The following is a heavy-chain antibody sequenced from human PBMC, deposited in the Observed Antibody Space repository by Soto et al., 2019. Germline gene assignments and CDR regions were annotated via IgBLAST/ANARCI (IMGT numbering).Heavy chain of an antibody. CDR3: ASLVALTYWSGGTCYGGIDY. CDR2: IYYIGCT. V-gene: IGHV4-31*03. J-gene: IGHJ4*02. Sequence: SETLSLTCTVSGGSIISGDYFWIWIRQHPGKGLEWIGYIYYIGCTYYNPCLKSRVSISVDTSKNQFSLKLSSVTAADTAVYYCASLVALTYWSGGTCYGGIDYWGQGTLVTVSS. D-gene: IGHD2-15*01. CDR1: GGSIISGDYF.